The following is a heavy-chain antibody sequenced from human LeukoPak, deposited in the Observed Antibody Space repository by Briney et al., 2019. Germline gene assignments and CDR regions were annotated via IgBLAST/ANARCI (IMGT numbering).Heavy chain of an antibody. CDR2: IYYSGST. Sequence: KPSETLSLTCTVSGGSISSSSYYWGWIRRPPGKGLEWIGSIYYSGSTYYNPSLKSRVTISVDTSKNQFSLKLSSVTAADTAVYYCARHWFGELGDWFDPWGQGTLVTVSS. CDR1: GGSISSSSYY. J-gene: IGHJ5*02. CDR3: ARHWFGELGDWFDP. V-gene: IGHV4-39*01. D-gene: IGHD3-10*01.